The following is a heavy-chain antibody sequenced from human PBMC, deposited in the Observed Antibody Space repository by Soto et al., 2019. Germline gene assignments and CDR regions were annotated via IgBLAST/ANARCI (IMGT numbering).Heavy chain of an antibody. CDR2: IYYNGNT. D-gene: IGHD4-17*01. V-gene: IGHV4-31*03. CDR3: ARARLRAVYAFDF. J-gene: IGHJ3*01. CDR1: GVSITSGAYY. Sequence: HSYTPSLPCTLSGVSITSGAYYWTWVRQHPGKGLEWIGYIYYNGNTYFSPSLKSRLTISIDTSKNQFSLKLSSVTAADTAMYYCARARLRAVYAFDFWGQGTMVTVSS.